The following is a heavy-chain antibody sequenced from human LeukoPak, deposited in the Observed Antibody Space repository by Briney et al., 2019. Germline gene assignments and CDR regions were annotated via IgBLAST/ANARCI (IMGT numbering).Heavy chain of an antibody. CDR2: IYGDGST. J-gene: IGHJ4*02. CDR1: GFSVSSNY. D-gene: IGHD4-17*01. V-gene: IGHV3-53*01. Sequence: GGSLRLYCAVSGFSVSSNYIRWVRQAPGKGLEWVSVIYGDGSTYYADSVKGRFTISRDNSKNTLYLQMNSLRGEDTAVYYCASQTTLKYFDDYWGQGTLVTVSS. CDR3: ASQTTLKYFDDY.